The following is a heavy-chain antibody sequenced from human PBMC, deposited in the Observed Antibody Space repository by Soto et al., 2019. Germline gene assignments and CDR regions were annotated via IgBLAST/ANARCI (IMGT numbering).Heavy chain of an antibody. Sequence: EVQLVESGGGLVQPGRSLRLSRVASGFTFDSYAMHWVRQAPGKGLEWVSGISWSSGSVGYGDSVRGRFTISRDNAQNSLYLEMNSLRVEDTAFYYCVKDIHEQWLVSHFEYWGQGALVTVSS. D-gene: IGHD6-19*01. J-gene: IGHJ4*02. CDR2: ISWSSGSV. V-gene: IGHV3-9*01. CDR1: GFTFDSYA. CDR3: VKDIHEQWLVSHFEY.